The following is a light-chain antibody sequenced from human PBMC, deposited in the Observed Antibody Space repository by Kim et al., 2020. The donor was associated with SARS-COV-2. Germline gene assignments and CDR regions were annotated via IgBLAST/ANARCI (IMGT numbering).Light chain of an antibody. V-gene: IGKV1-27*01. CDR2: AAS. J-gene: IGKJ1*01. CDR3: QKCDSAPWT. Sequence: DIQMTQSPSSLSASVGDRVTITCRASQGIANFLAWYQQKPGRVPKLLIYAASTLVSGVPSRFSGSGSGTEFTLTISSLQPEDVATYYCQKCDSAPWTFGQGTKLEI. CDR1: QGIANF.